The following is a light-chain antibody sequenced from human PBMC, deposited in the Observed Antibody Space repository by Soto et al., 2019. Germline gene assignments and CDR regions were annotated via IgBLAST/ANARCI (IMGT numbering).Light chain of an antibody. CDR3: QQYEGGWT. CDR1: QSIRTW. CDR2: KAS. V-gene: IGKV1-5*03. Sequence: DIQMTQSPSTLSASVGDRVTMTCRASQSIRTWLAWYQQKPGKAPRLLIYKASSFEGGVPSRFSGSGSGTAFTLTINSRQPDDVATYYCQQYEGGWTCGQGTKVEIK. J-gene: IGKJ1*01.